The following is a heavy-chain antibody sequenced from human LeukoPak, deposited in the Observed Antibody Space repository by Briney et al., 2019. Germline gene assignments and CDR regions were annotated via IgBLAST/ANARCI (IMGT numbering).Heavy chain of an antibody. D-gene: IGHD2-15*01. CDR2: ISSSGSTI. CDR3: ARDATHFTQYYFDY. CDR1: GFTFSDYY. V-gene: IGHV3-11*04. Sequence: PGGSLRLSCAASGFTFSDYYISWIRQAPGKGLEWVSYISSSGSTIYYADSVKGRFTISRDNAKNSLYLQMNSLRAEDTAVYYCARDATHFTQYYFDYWGQGTLVTVSS. J-gene: IGHJ4*02.